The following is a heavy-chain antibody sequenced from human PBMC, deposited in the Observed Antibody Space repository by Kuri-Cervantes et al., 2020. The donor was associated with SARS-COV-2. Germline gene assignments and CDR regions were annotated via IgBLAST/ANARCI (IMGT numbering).Heavy chain of an antibody. CDR2: IIPMFGTA. Sequence: SVKVSCKAPESTFPNYDINWVRQAAGQRLEWMGGIIPMFGTADYAQKFQGRVTITADESTSTVYMELTSLRSDDTAMYYCARDCSGTDCNVIVYALSDWGQGTLVTVSS. V-gene: IGHV1-69*13. D-gene: IGHD2-8*01. J-gene: IGHJ4*02. CDR3: ARDCSGTDCNVIVYALSD. CDR1: ESTFPNYD.